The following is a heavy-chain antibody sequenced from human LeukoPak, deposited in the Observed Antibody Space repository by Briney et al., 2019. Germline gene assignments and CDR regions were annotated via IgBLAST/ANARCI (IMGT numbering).Heavy chain of an antibody. CDR3: ARHETTPIGYSAFDI. CDR1: GYSISSGYY. CDR2: IYHSGST. D-gene: IGHD5-12*01. Sequence: SETLSLTCAVSGYSISSGYYWGWIRQPPGKGLEWIGSIYHSGSTYYNSSLKSRVTISVDTSKNQFSLKLSSVTAADTAVYYCARHETTPIGYSAFDIWGQGTMVTVSS. J-gene: IGHJ3*02. V-gene: IGHV4-38-2*01.